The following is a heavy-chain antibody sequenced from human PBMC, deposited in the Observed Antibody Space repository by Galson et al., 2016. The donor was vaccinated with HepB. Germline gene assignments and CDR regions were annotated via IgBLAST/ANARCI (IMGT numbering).Heavy chain of an antibody. J-gene: IGHJ6*02. CDR2: IWYDGSNK. Sequence: SLRLSCATSGFTFSDYGMHWVRQAPGKGLEWVAVIWYDGSNKYYGDSVKGRFTISRDNSKNTLYLEMNSLRAEDTAVYFCARGRGGVRGVLYYHYGMDVWGQGTTVTVSS. D-gene: IGHD3-10*01. CDR3: ARGRGGVRGVLYYHYGMDV. V-gene: IGHV3-33*01. CDR1: GFTFSDYG.